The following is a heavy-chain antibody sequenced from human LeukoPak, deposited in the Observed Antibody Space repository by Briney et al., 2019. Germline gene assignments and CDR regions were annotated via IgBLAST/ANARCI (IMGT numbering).Heavy chain of an antibody. D-gene: IGHD3-16*02. J-gene: IGHJ3*02. CDR2: ISSSGTYI. V-gene: IGHV3-21*06. CDR1: GYTFSDYS. CDR3: VSGNDPDYVWGTYRLDAFDI. Sequence: PRGSLRLSCAASGYTFSDYSVNWVRQVPGQGLEWVSSISSSGTYIYYADSVKGRFTISGDNAKNSLFLQMNSLRAEDTAVYYCVSGNDPDYVWGTYRLDAFDIWGEGTMVIVSS.